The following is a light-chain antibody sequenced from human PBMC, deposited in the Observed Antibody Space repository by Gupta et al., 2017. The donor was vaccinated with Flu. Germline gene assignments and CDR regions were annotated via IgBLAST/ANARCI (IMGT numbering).Light chain of an antibody. CDR3: HQYYSTPPT. CDR1: QSLLYSSNNKNY. Sequence: ERATINCKSSQSLLYSSNNKNYLAWYQQKPGQPPKLLIYWASTRESGVPDRFSGSGSGTDSTLTISSLQAEDVAVYYCHQYYSTPPTFGQGTKLEMK. J-gene: IGKJ2*01. V-gene: IGKV4-1*01. CDR2: WAS.